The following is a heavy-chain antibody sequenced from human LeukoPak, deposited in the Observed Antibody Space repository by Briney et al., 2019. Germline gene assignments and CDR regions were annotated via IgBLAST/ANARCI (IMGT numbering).Heavy chain of an antibody. J-gene: IGHJ4*02. D-gene: IGHD3-22*01. CDR3: ARGYYYDN. CDR2: ISGSGNTA. CDR1: GFTFTNYA. V-gene: IGHV3-23*01. Sequence: GGSLRLSCAASGFTFTNYAMSWVRQAPGRGLEWVSAISGSGNTAYYTDSVKGRFTISRDNSKNTVYLQMNSLRAEDTAVYYCARGYYYDNWGQGTLVTVSS.